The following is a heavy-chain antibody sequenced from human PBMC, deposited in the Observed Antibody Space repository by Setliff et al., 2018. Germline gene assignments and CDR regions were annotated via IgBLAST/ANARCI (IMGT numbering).Heavy chain of an antibody. J-gene: IGHJ4*02. CDR1: GFTFSTYA. CDR3: AKDIYGSGSYAVGGYFDY. CDR2: ISGRGGNK. Sequence: GGSLRLSCAASGFTFSTYAMSWVRQAPGKGLEWVSAISGRGGNKYYADSVKGRFTISRDNSKNTLYLQMNSLRPDDTAVYYCAKDIYGSGSYAVGGYFDYWGQGTQVTVSS. V-gene: IGHV3-23*01. D-gene: IGHD3-10*01.